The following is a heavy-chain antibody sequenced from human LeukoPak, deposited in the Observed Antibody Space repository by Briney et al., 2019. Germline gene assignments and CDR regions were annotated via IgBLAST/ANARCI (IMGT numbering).Heavy chain of an antibody. J-gene: IGHJ4*02. CDR1: GFTFNNYE. Sequence: GGSLRLSCAASGFTFNNYEMNWVRQAPGKGLEWISYISSGSDTIYYADSERGRFTTSRDNAKNSLYLQMNSLGAADTAVYYCARSDAVAAPGHWGQGTLVTVSS. CDR3: ARSDAVAAPGH. CDR2: ISSGSDTI. V-gene: IGHV3-48*03. D-gene: IGHD6-19*01.